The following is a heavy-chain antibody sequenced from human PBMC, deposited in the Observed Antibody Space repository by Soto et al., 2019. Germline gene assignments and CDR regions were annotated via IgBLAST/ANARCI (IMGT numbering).Heavy chain of an antibody. V-gene: IGHV1-69*01. D-gene: IGHD3-10*01. J-gene: IGHJ6*02. CDR3: ARDPRAKGESAGLIYYYYGMDV. CDR1: GGTFSSYA. Sequence: QVQLVQSGAEVKKSGSSVKVSCKASGGTFSSYAISWVRQAPGQGLEWMGGIIPIFGTANYAQKFQGRVTITADESTSTAYMELSSLRSEDTAVYYCARDPRAKGESAGLIYYYYGMDVWGQGTTVTVSS. CDR2: IIPIFGTA.